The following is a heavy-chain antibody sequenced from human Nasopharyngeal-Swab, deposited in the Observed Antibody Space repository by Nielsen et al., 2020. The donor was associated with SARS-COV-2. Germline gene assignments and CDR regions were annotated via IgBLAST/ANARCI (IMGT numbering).Heavy chain of an antibody. CDR1: GDSVSSNSAA. CDR3: ARIAQAAEPH. CDR2: TYYRSKWYI. Sequence: SETLSLTCAISGDSVSSNSAAWSWIRQSPSRGLEWLGRTYYRSKWYIDYAASVKSRITINPDTSKNQFPLQLSSVTPEDTAVYYCARIAQAAEPHWGQGTLVTVSS. V-gene: IGHV6-1*01. D-gene: IGHD1-14*01. J-gene: IGHJ4*02.